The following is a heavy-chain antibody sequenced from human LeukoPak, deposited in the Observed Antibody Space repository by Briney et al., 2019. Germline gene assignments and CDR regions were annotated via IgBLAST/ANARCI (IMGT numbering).Heavy chain of an antibody. CDR1: GGSISSYY. CDR3: ARAGYSNYEQNWFDP. D-gene: IGHD4-11*01. CDR2: IYYSGST. J-gene: IGHJ5*02. V-gene: IGHV4-59*01. Sequence: SETLSLTCTVSGGSISSYYWSWIRQPPGKGLEWIGYIYYSGSTNYNPSLKSRVTISVDTSKYLFSLKLSSVTAADTAVYYCARAGYSNYEQNWFDPWGQGTLVTVSS.